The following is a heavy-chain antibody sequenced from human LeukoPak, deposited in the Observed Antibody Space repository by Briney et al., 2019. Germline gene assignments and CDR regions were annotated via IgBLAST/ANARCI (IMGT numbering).Heavy chain of an antibody. V-gene: IGHV3-7*01. Sequence: GGSLRLSCAASGFTFSNYWMSWVRQAPGKGLEWVANIKQDGSEKYYVDSVKGRFTISRDNAKNSLYLQMNSLRAEDTAVYYCAREHIVVVPAAIKGPHYYYYYGMDVWGQGTTVTVSS. CDR2: IKQDGSEK. CDR3: AREHIVVVPAAIKGPHYYYYYGMDV. J-gene: IGHJ6*02. D-gene: IGHD2-2*02. CDR1: GFTFSNYW.